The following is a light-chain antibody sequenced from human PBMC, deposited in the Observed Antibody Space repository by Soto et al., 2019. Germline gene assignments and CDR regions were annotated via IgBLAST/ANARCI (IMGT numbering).Light chain of an antibody. CDR2: DAS. Sequence: DIHMTQSPSTLNASVGDRVTITCRASQSISNWLAWYQQKPGKAPNLLIYDASSLQSGVPSRFSGSGFGTEFTLTISSLQPGDFATYYCQQYSSRSTFGQGTKVDIK. CDR1: QSISNW. J-gene: IGKJ1*01. CDR3: QQYSSRST. V-gene: IGKV1-5*01.